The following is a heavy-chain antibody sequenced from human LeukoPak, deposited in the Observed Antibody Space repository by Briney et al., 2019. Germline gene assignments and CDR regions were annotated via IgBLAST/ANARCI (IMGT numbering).Heavy chain of an antibody. V-gene: IGHV1-69*01. J-gene: IGHJ4*02. CDR2: IIPIFGTA. Sequence: SVYPSCQPSGGTFTSFAIGWVRHAPGQGREWMGGIIPIFGTANYAQKYQGRVTITAYESTSTAYMELSSLRSEDTAVYSCERGQGAIHDWGQGTLVTVSS. D-gene: IGHD1-26*01. CDR3: ERGQGAIHD. CDR1: GGTFTSFA.